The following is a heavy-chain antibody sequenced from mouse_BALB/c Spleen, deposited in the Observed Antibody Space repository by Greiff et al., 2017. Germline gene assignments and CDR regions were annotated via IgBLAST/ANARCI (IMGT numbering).Heavy chain of an antibody. J-gene: IGHJ4*01. Sequence: EVMLVESGGGLVKPGGSLKLSCAASGFTFSSYAMSWVRQTPEKRLEWVASISSGGSTYYPDSVKGRFTISRDNARNILYLQMSSLRSEDTAMYYCARGSGGSSYYAMDYWGQGTSVTVSS. CDR1: GFTFSSYA. CDR2: ISSGGST. CDR3: ARGSGGSSYYAMDY. V-gene: IGHV5-6-5*01. D-gene: IGHD1-1*01.